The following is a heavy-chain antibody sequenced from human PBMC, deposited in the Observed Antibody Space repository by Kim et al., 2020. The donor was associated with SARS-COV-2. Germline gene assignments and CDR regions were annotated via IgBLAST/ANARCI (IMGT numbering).Heavy chain of an antibody. J-gene: IGHJ5*02. V-gene: IGHV4-34*01. D-gene: IGHD3-9*01. CDR3: ARGTPRPLRYFDWLSAGWFDP. Sequence: SETLSLTCAVYGGSFSGYYWSWIRQPPGKGLEWIGEINHSGSTNYNPSLKSRVTISIDTSKNQFSLKLSSVTAADTAVYYCARGTPRPLRYFDWLSAGWFDPWGQGTLVTVSS. CDR2: INHSGST. CDR1: GGSFSGYY.